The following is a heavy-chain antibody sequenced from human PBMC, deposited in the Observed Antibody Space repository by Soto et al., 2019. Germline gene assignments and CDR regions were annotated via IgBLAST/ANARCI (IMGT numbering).Heavy chain of an antibody. CDR2: ISGSGGGT. D-gene: IGHD1-26*01. CDR3: AKDLAPRQWELPDYYFDY. Sequence: GGSLRLSCAASGFTFSSYAMSWVRQAPGKGLEWVSAISGSGGGTYYADSVKGRFTISRDNSKNTLYLQMNSLRAEDTAVYYCAKDLAPRQWELPDYYFDYWGQGTLVTVPQ. J-gene: IGHJ4*02. CDR1: GFTFSSYA. V-gene: IGHV3-23*01.